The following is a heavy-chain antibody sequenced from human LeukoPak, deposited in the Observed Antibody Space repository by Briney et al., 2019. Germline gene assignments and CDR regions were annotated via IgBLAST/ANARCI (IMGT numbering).Heavy chain of an antibody. CDR1: GFTFSNAW. J-gene: IGHJ4*02. Sequence: GGSLRLSCAASGFTFSNAWMSWVRQAPGKGLGWVAVIWYDGSNKYYADSVKGRFTISRDNSKNTLYLQMNSLRAEDTAVYYCARDQGPPDWGQGTLVTVSS. CDR3: ARDQGPPD. CDR2: IWYDGSNK. V-gene: IGHV3-33*08.